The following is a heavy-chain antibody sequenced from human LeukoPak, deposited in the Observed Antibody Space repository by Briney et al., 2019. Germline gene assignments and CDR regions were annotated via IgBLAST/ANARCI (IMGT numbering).Heavy chain of an antibody. D-gene: IGHD5-18*01. J-gene: IGHJ4*02. V-gene: IGHV3-33*01. Sequence: GGSQRLSCAASGFTFSRYGMHWVRQAPGKGLEWVAVIWYDDKYYADSVKGRFTISRDNSKNTLYLQMNSLRAEDTAVYCCAREMDTGIRYYFDYWGQGTLVTVSS. CDR1: GFTFSRYG. CDR3: AREMDTGIRYYFDY. CDR2: IWYDDK.